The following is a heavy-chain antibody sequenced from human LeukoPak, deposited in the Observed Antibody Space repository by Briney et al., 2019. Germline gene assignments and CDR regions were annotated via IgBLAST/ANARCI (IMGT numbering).Heavy chain of an antibody. CDR3: ARGGSVSGYYTTY. V-gene: IGHV3-74*01. D-gene: IGHD3-22*01. Sequence: GGSLRLSCVASGFTFSSYWMHWVRQPPGKGPVWVSRINTDGSTSSYADSVRGRFTISRDNARNSLYLQMNSLRAEDTAVYYCARGGSVSGYYTTYWGQGTLVTVSS. CDR2: INTDGSTS. CDR1: GFTFSSYW. J-gene: IGHJ4*02.